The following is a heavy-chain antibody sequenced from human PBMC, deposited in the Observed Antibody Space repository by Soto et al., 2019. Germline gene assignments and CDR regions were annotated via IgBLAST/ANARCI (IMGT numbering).Heavy chain of an antibody. Sequence: ASVKVSCKASGFTFSSCAMGWVRQAPGKGLEWVSDIIDSGGSTYYADSVKGRFTISRDNSKSTLYLQLNSLRAEDTAVYYCAKVARDGSGSYYYDYWGQGALVTVSS. CDR2: IIDSGGST. D-gene: IGHD3-10*01. CDR3: AKVARDGSGSYYYDY. J-gene: IGHJ4*02. V-gene: IGHV3-23*01. CDR1: GFTFSSCA.